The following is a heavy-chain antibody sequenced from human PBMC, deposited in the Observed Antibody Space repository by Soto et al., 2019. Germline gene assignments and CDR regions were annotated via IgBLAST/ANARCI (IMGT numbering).Heavy chain of an antibody. CDR2: IIPIFGTA. J-gene: IGHJ6*02. CDR3: ARVPHISMVRGVTSPNYYYYGMDV. Sequence: SVKVSCKASGGTFSSYAISWVRQAPGQGLEWMGGIIPIFGTANYAQKFQGRVTITADESTSTAYMELSSLRSEDTAVYYCARVPHISMVRGVTSPNYYYYGMDVWGQGTTVTVSS. V-gene: IGHV1-69*13. CDR1: GGTFSSYA. D-gene: IGHD3-10*01.